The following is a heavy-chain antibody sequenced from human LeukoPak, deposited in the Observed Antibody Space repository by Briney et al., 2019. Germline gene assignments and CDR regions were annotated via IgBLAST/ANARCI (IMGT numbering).Heavy chain of an antibody. CDR3: ARDKGYSGYGYFDY. J-gene: IGHJ4*02. Sequence: PSETLSLTCTVSGVSISSYYWSWIRQPPGKGLEWIGYIYYSGSTNYNPSLKSRVTISVDTSKNQFSLKLSSVTAADTAVYYCARDKGYSGYGYFDYWGQGTLATVSS. CDR1: GVSISSYY. CDR2: IYYSGST. D-gene: IGHD5-12*01. V-gene: IGHV4-59*01.